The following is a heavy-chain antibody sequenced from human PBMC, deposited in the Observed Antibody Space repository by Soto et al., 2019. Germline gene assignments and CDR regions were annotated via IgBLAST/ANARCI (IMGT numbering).Heavy chain of an antibody. Sequence: GASVKASCKDSRYTFTSYDLNWARQATGQGLEWMGWMNPNSGNTGYAQKFRGRVTMTRNTSISTAYMELSSLRAGDTAVYYCARSPPGGYHYYYGMDVWGQGTTVTVSS. CDR3: ARSPPGGYHYYYGMDV. J-gene: IGHJ6*02. CDR1: RYTFTSYD. CDR2: MNPNSGNT. V-gene: IGHV1-8*01. D-gene: IGHD3-22*01.